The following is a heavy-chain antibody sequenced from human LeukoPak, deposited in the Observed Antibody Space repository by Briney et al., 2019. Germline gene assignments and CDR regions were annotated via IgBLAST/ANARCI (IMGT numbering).Heavy chain of an antibody. D-gene: IGHD3-22*01. CDR3: ARQDDSSVYDAFDI. Sequence: SETLSPTCTVSGGSISSSSYYWGWIRQPPGKGLEWIGIIYYSGSTYYNPSLKSRVTISVDTSKNQFSLKLSSVTAADTAVYYCARQDDSSVYDAFDIWGQGTMVTVSS. J-gene: IGHJ3*02. CDR2: IYYSGST. CDR1: GGSISSSSYY. V-gene: IGHV4-39*01.